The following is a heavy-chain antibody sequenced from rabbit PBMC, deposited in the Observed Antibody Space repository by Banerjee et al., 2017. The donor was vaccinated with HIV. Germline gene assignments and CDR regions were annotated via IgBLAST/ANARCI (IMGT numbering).Heavy chain of an antibody. CDR2: INTSSGNT. CDR1: GFSFSNKYV. V-gene: IGHV1S45*01. CDR3: GRGDVGYGGASHL. J-gene: IGHJ3*01. Sequence: QEQLVESGGGLVQPEGSLTLTCTASGFSFSNKYVMCWVRQAPGKGLEWIACINTSSGNTVYASWAKGRFTISKTSSTTVTLQTTSLTAADTATYFCGRGDVGYGGASHLWGQGTLVTVS. D-gene: IGHD6-1*01.